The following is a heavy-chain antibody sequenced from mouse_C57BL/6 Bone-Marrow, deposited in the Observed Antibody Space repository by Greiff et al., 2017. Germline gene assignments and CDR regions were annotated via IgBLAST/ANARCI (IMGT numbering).Heavy chain of an antibody. CDR1: GFTFSDYY. V-gene: IGHV5-12*01. CDR2: ISNGGGST. CDR3: ARHRDYSNSIAY. D-gene: IGHD2-5*01. J-gene: IGHJ3*01. Sequence: VQLKQSGGGLVQPGGSLKLSCAASGFTFSDYYMYWVRQTPEKRLEWVAYISNGGGSTYYPDTVKGRFTISRDNAKNTLYLQMSRLKSEDTAMYYCARHRDYSNSIAYWGQGTLVTVSA.